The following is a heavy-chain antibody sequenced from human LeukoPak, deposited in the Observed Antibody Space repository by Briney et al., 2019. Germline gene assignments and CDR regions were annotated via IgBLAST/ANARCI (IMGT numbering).Heavy chain of an antibody. Sequence: PGGSLRLPCAASGFTFSGYWMHWVRQAPGKGLVWVSRINTDGISTTYADSVKGRFTISRDNAKNTLYLQMNSLRAEDTAVYFCARGRGPTSFYYMDVWGKGTTVTVSS. CDR1: GFTFSGYW. CDR2: INTDGIST. CDR3: ARGRGPTSFYYMDV. J-gene: IGHJ6*03. D-gene: IGHD6-6*01. V-gene: IGHV3-74*01.